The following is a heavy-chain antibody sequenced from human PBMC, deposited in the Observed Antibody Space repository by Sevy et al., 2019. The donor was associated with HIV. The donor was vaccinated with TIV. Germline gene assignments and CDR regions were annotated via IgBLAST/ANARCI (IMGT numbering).Heavy chain of an antibody. Sequence: ASVKVSCKASGYTFTSYGISWVRQAPGQGLEWMGWISAYNGNTNYAQKLQGRVTMTTNTSTSTAYMELRSLRSDDMAVYYCARESVVATIGAYYYYYYMDVWGKGTTVTVSS. J-gene: IGHJ6*03. CDR2: ISAYNGNT. CDR3: ARESVVATIGAYYYYYYMDV. V-gene: IGHV1-18*03. CDR1: GYTFTSYG. D-gene: IGHD5-12*01.